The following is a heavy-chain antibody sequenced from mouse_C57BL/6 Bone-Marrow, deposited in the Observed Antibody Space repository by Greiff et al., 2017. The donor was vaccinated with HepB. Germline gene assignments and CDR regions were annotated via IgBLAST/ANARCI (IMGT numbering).Heavy chain of an antibody. J-gene: IGHJ2*01. CDR1: GYSITSGYD. CDR2: ISYSGST. V-gene: IGHV3-1*01. D-gene: IGHD2-3*01. CDR3: ARGRGYYYYLYY. Sequence: DVQLQESGPGMVKPSQSLSLTCTVTGYSITSGYDWHWIRHFPGNKLEWMGYISYSGSTNYNPSLKSRISITHDTTKNHFFLKLNSVTTEDTATYYCARGRGYYYYLYYWGQGTTLTVSS.